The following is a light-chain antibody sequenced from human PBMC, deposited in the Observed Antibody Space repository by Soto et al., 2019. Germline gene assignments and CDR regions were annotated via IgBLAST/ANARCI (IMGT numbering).Light chain of an antibody. CDR2: DVS. Sequence: QSALTQPASVSGSPGQSVTIACTGTSSDVGGYNYVSWYQQHPGNAPKLMIYDVSNRPAGVSNRFSGSKSGNTASLTISGLQAEDEADYYCSSYTSSSTLYVFGTGTKHTVL. V-gene: IGLV2-14*01. CDR1: SSDVGGYNY. J-gene: IGLJ1*01. CDR3: SSYTSSSTLYV.